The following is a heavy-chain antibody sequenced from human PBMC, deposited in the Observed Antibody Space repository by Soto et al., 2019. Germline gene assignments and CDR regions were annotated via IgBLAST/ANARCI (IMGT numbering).Heavy chain of an antibody. V-gene: IGHV5-51*01. CDR2: IFPSDSDT. Sequence: XESLKLSCRTSGYRCTSYWIALVLQMPGKGLEWMGIIFPSDSDTRYSPSFQGQVTISADRFTSTVFLQWASLKASDTAVYFCARKDKSGYFNWFDPWGQGTLVTVSS. CDR3: ARKDKSGYFNWFDP. J-gene: IGHJ5*02. D-gene: IGHD3-22*01. CDR1: GYRCTSYW.